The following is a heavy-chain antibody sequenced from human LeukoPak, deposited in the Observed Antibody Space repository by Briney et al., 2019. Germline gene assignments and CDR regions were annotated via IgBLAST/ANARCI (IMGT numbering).Heavy chain of an antibody. J-gene: IGHJ6*02. Sequence: ASVKVSCKASGYTFTSYGISWVRQAPGQGLEWMGWISAYNGNTNYAQKLQGRVTMTTDTSTSTAYMELRSLRSDDTAVYYCARRGYSYGWRLGDYYCYGMDVWGQGTTVTVSS. CDR3: ARRGYSYGWRLGDYYCYGMDV. CDR2: ISAYNGNT. V-gene: IGHV1-18*01. D-gene: IGHD5-18*01. CDR1: GYTFTSYG.